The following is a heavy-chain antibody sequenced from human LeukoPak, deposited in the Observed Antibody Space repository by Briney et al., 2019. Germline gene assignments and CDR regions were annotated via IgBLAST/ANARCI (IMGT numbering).Heavy chain of an antibody. J-gene: IGHJ4*02. CDR3: ARPLDAVAGTSSDY. Sequence: GWIRQPPGKGLEWMGVIYPGDSDTRYSPSFQGQVTISVDKSISTAYLHWSSLKASDTAMYYCARPLDAVAGTSSDYWGQGTLLTVSS. D-gene: IGHD6-19*01. CDR2: IYPGDSDT. V-gene: IGHV5-51*01.